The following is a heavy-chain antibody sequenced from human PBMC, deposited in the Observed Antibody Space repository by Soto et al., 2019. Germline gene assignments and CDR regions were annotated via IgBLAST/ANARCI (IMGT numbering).Heavy chain of an antibody. Sequence: SETLSLTCTVSGGSVSSGSFYWSWLRQPPGKGLEWIGYIYYSGSTNYNPSLKSRGTISVDTSKNQFSLKLSSVTAADTAVYYCARGRSTMVRGFIDAFDIWGQGTMVTVSS. V-gene: IGHV4-61*01. CDR1: GGSVSSGSFY. CDR3: ARGRSTMVRGFIDAFDI. D-gene: IGHD3-10*01. J-gene: IGHJ3*02. CDR2: IYYSGST.